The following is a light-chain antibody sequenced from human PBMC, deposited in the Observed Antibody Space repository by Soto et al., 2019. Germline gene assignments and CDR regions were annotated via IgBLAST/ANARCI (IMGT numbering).Light chain of an antibody. CDR2: SAS. CDR3: QQYSIWPLT. CDR1: QTVSSN. Sequence: ETVMTQSPATLSVSPGERATLSCRASQTVSSNLAWYQQKPGQAPRLLIYSASTRATGVPVRFSGSGSGTEFTLTISSLQSEDFAVDYCQQYSIWPLTFGGGT. V-gene: IGKV3-15*01. J-gene: IGKJ4*01.